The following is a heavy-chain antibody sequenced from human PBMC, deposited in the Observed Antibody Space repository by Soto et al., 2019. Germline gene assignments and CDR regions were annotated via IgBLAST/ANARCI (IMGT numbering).Heavy chain of an antibody. Sequence: SETLSLTCAVYGGSFSGYYWSWIRQPPGKGLEWIGEINHSGSTNYNPSLKSRVTISVDTSKNQFSLKLSSVTAADTAVYYCATLGDFWSGSENVWGKGTTVTVSS. CDR1: GGSFSGYY. CDR3: ATLGDFWSGSENV. V-gene: IGHV4-34*01. J-gene: IGHJ6*04. D-gene: IGHD3-3*01. CDR2: INHSGST.